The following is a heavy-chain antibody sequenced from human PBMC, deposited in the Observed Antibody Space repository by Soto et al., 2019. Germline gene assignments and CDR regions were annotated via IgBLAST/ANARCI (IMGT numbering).Heavy chain of an antibody. CDR2: IVVGSGNT. Sequence: SVKVSFKASGFTFTSSAVQWLQQARGQCLEWKGWIVVGSGNTNYAQKFQERVTISRDMSTSTAKMELSSLRSEDTAVKYRAACPAGGYFDYWGEGTVVTAPQ. D-gene: IGHD3-10*01. CDR1: GFTFTSSA. J-gene: IGHJ4*02. CDR3: AACPAGGYFDY. V-gene: IGHV1-58*01.